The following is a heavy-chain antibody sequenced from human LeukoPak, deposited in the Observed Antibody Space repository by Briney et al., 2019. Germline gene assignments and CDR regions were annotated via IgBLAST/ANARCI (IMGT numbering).Heavy chain of an antibody. Sequence: GGSLRLSCADPRFTFSAHWMTWVRQAPGKGLEWVSSISSSISNIYYAGSVKGRFTISRDNAKNSLYLQMNSLRDEDTAVYYCARNDFDFDYWGQGTVVTVSS. V-gene: IGHV3-21*01. CDR2: ISSSISNI. J-gene: IGHJ4*02. CDR3: ARNDFDFDY. CDR1: RFTFSAHW. D-gene: IGHD2-21*02.